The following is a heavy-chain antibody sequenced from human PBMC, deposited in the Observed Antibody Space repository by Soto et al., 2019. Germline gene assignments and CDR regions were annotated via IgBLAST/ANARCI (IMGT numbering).Heavy chain of an antibody. Sequence: QVQLVQSGAEVKKPGSSVKVSCKASGGTFSSYAISWVRQAPGQGLEWMGGIIPIFGTANYAQKFQGRVTITADESTSTAYMELSSLRSEDTAVYYCARDLAYGGNPRFYYFDYWGQGTLVTVSS. J-gene: IGHJ4*02. CDR1: GGTFSSYA. D-gene: IGHD4-17*01. V-gene: IGHV1-69*12. CDR3: ARDLAYGGNPRFYYFDY. CDR2: IIPIFGTA.